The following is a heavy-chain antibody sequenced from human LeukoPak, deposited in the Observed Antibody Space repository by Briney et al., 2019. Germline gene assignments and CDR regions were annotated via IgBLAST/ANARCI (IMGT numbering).Heavy chain of an antibody. D-gene: IGHD4-17*01. J-gene: IGHJ3*02. V-gene: IGHV1-46*01. CDR1: GYTLTELS. Sequence: ASVKVSCKVSGYTLTELSMHWVRQAPGQGLEWMGSINPSGGSTFYAQKFQGRVTMTRDMSTSTVYMELSSLRSEDTAVYYCARAESVATVTSDAFDIWGQGTMVTVSS. CDR3: ARAESVATVTSDAFDI. CDR2: INPSGGST.